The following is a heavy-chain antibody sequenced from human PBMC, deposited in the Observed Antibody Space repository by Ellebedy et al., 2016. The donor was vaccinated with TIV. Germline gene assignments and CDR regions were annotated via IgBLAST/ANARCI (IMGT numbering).Heavy chain of an antibody. Sequence: GGSLRLXXAASGFTFSDYSMNWVRQAPGRGLEWMSFISGDSRTIYYAHSVSGRFAISRDNAKNSLYLQMNSLRAEDTALYYCARKTYYYDTSPNGWFDPWGQGTLVTVSS. CDR2: ISGDSRTI. CDR1: GFTFSDYS. CDR3: ARKTYYYDTSPNGWFDP. D-gene: IGHD3-22*01. J-gene: IGHJ5*02. V-gene: IGHV3-48*04.